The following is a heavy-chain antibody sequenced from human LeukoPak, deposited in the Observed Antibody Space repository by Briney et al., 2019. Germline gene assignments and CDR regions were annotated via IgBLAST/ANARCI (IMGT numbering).Heavy chain of an antibody. CDR1: GFTFSSYT. CDR2: ISSSSRIM. D-gene: IGHD1-26*01. CDR3: ARDKSGSDSARGAVIDI. V-gene: IGHV3-48*02. Sequence: PGGSLRLSCAASGFTFSSYTMNWVRKAPGKGLEWISYISSSSRIMYYADSVKGRFSISRDNAKNSLYLQMNSLRDEDTAVYYCARDKSGSDSARGAVIDICGQGAIVTVSS. J-gene: IGHJ3*02.